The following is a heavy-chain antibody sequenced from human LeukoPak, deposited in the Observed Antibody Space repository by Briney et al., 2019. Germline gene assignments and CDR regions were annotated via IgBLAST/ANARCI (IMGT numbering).Heavy chain of an antibody. CDR2: IYFGGST. CDR3: ARALGYCSGGSCTRGYNWFDP. V-gene: IGHV4-39*01. Sequence: SETLSLTCTVSGGSISSSDYYWGWIRQPPGKGLEWIGSIYFGGSTYYNPSLKSRVTISVDTSMNQFSLKVSFVTTADTAVYYCARALGYCSGGSCTRGYNWFDPWGQGTLVTVSS. J-gene: IGHJ5*02. CDR1: GGSISSSDYY. D-gene: IGHD2-15*01.